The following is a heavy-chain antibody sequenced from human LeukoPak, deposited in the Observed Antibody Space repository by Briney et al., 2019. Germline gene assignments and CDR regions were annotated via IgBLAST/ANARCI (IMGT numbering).Heavy chain of an antibody. V-gene: IGHV1-46*01. J-gene: IGHJ5*02. CDR1: GYTFTSYY. CDR3: AADPAPNYYDSSGYSWSSGFDP. CDR2: INPSGGST. D-gene: IGHD3-22*01. Sequence: ASVKVSCKASGYTFTSYYMHWVRQAPGQGLEWMGIINPSGGSTSYAQKFQGRVTMTRDMSTSTAYMELSSLRSEDTAVYYCAADPAPNYYDSSGYSWSSGFDPWGQGTLVTVSS.